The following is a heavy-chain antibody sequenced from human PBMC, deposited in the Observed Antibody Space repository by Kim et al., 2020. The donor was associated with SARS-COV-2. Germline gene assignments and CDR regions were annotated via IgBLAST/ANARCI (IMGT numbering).Heavy chain of an antibody. CDR2: ISACNGNT. J-gene: IGHJ6*02. D-gene: IGHD1-20*01. Sequence: ASVKVSCKASGYTFTSYGISWVRQAPGQGLEWMGWISACNGNTNYAQKLQGRVTMTTDTSTSTAYMELRSLRSDDTAVYYCARDGPGGNWNDYYYYGMDVWGQGTTVTVSS. CDR3: ARDGPGGNWNDYYYYGMDV. CDR1: GYTFTSYG. V-gene: IGHV1-18*04.